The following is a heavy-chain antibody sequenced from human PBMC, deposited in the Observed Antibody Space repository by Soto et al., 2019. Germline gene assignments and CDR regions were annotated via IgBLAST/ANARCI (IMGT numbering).Heavy chain of an antibody. Sequence: EVQLVESGGGLVQPGRSLRLSCAASGFSLENYAMHWVRQAPGKGMEWVSGISWHSGNLGYADSVRGRFTISRDNAKNSLYLQMNSLRPEDTGLYYCAKDKVYSNYEHYFDYWGQGTLVTVSS. J-gene: IGHJ4*02. CDR3: AKDKVYSNYEHYFDY. CDR2: ISWHSGNL. D-gene: IGHD4-4*01. V-gene: IGHV3-9*01. CDR1: GFSLENYA.